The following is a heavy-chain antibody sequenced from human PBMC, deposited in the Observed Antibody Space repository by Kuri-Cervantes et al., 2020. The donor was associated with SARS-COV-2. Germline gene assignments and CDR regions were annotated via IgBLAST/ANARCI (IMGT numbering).Heavy chain of an antibody. CDR1: GFTFSSYA. V-gene: IGHV3-64D*08. CDR3: VKGSSSWYGFWFDP. CDR2: ISSNGGST. J-gene: IGHJ5*02. Sequence: GESLKISCSASGFTFSSYAMHWVRQAPGKGLEYVSAISSNGGSTYYADSVKGRFTISRDNSKNTLYLQMSSLRAEDTAVYYCVKGSSSWYGFWFDPWGQGTLVTVSS. D-gene: IGHD6-13*01.